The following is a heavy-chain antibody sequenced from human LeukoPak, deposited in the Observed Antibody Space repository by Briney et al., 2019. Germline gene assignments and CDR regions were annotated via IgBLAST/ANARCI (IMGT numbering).Heavy chain of an antibody. D-gene: IGHD6-13*01. CDR2: IYYSGST. Sequence: SQTLSLTCTVSGGSISSGGYYWSWIRQHPGKGLEWIGYIYYSGSTNYNPSLKSRVTISVDTSKNQFSLKLSSVTAADTAVYYCARHIAAAGTVDYWGQGALVTVSS. J-gene: IGHJ4*02. CDR3: ARHIAAAGTVDY. CDR1: GGSISSGGYY. V-gene: IGHV4-31*03.